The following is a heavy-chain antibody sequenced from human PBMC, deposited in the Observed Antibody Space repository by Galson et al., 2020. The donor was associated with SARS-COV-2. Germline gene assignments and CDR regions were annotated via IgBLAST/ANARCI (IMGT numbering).Heavy chain of an antibody. Sequence: GGSLRLSCAASGFTFSDAWMSWVRQAPGKGLEWVGRIKSKTDGGTTDYAAPLKGRFTISRDDSKNTLYLQMNSLNTEDTAVYYCARDRGSSWYFDLWGRGTLVTVSS. J-gene: IGHJ2*01. CDR1: GFTFSDAW. V-gene: IGHV3-15*01. D-gene: IGHD6-13*01. CDR2: IKSKTDGGTT. CDR3: ARDRGSSWYFDL.